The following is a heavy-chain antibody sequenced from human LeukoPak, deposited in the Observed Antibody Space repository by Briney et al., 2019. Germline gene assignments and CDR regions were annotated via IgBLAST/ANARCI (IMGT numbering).Heavy chain of an antibody. CDR2: NSGST. V-gene: IGHV4-39*01. D-gene: IGHD3-16*01. J-gene: IGHJ4*02. Sequence: SETLSLTCTDSGGSISSSSYYWGWIRQPPGKGLEWIGSNSGSTYYNPSLKSRVTISVDTSKNQFSLKLSSVTAADTAVYYCARHPAGEAAHFDYWGQGTLVTVSS. CDR3: ARHPAGEAAHFDY. CDR1: GGSISSSSYY.